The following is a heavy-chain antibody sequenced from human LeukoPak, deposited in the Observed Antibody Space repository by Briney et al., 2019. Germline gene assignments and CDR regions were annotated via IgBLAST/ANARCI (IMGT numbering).Heavy chain of an antibody. CDR1: GFTFSSYW. D-gene: IGHD6-6*01. J-gene: IGHJ4*02. V-gene: IGHV3-7*01. Sequence: GGPLRLSCAASGFTFSSYWMSWVRQAPGKGLEWVANINQDGNEKYFVDSVKGRFTISRDNAKNSLYLQMNSLRAEDTAVYCCAKDSDSRSPPFDYWGQGSLVTVSS. CDR3: AKDSDSRSPPFDY. CDR2: INQDGNEK.